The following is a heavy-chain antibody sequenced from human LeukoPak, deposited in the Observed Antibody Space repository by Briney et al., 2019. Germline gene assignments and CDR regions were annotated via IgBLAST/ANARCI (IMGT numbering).Heavy chain of an antibody. J-gene: IGHJ4*02. Sequence: PSETLSLTCAVSGGSISSSNWWSWVRQPPGKGLEWTGEIYHSGSTNYNPSLKSRVTISVDTSKNQFSLKLSSVTAADTAVYYCARGGLGHPQPVAYWGQGTLVTVSS. CDR2: IYHSGST. D-gene: IGHD1-14*01. CDR1: GGSISSSNW. V-gene: IGHV4-4*02. CDR3: ARGGLGHPQPVAY.